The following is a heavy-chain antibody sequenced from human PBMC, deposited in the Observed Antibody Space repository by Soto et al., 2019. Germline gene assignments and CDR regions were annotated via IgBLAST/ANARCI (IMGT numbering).Heavy chain of an antibody. V-gene: IGHV3-23*01. Sequence: EVQLLESGGGLVQPGGSLRLSCEASGFSFSNYALSWVRQSPGKGLEWVSTFSAGGRAYYADSVKGRFTIAKDTSKNTLHLQASSLRAEATAVYYCAKESMTEHYGDTLFDYWGQGTRVTVSS. D-gene: IGHD4-17*01. J-gene: IGHJ4*02. CDR3: AKESMTEHYGDTLFDY. CDR1: GFSFSNYA. CDR2: FSAGGRA.